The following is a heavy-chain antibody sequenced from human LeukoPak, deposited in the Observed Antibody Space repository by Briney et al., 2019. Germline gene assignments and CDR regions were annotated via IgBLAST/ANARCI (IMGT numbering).Heavy chain of an antibody. CDR2: IYYSGST. J-gene: IGHJ5*02. CDR1: GGSISGSNYY. Sequence: SETLSLTCTVSGGSISGSNYYWGWIRRPPGKGLEWIGSIYYSGSTYYNPSLKSRVTISVDTSKNQFSLKLSSVTAADTAVYYCARKGDVVVVSGNWFDHWGQGTLVTVSS. CDR3: ARKGDVVVVSGNWFDH. V-gene: IGHV4-39*01. D-gene: IGHD2-15*01.